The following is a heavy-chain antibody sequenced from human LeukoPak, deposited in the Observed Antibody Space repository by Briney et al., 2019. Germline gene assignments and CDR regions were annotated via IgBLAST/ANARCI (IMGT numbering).Heavy chain of an antibody. CDR1: GYSFTSYW. V-gene: IGHV5-51*01. CDR2: IYPGDSDT. CDR3: ARPTDRSGSYIGDAFDI. Sequence: GESLKISCKGSGYSFTSYWIGWVRQMPGKGLEWMGIIYPGDSDTRYSPSFQGQITISADKSISTAYLQWSSLRASDTAMYYCARPTDRSGSYIGDAFDIWGQGTMDTVSS. D-gene: IGHD3-10*01. J-gene: IGHJ3*02.